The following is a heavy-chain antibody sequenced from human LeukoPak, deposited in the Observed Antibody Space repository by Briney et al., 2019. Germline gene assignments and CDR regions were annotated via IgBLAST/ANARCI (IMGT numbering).Heavy chain of an antibody. J-gene: IGHJ6*03. D-gene: IGHD1-26*01. CDR2: YYSGRT. V-gene: IGHV4-59*09. Sequence: YYSGRTNYNPSLKSRVTISVDTSKNQFSLKLSSVTAADTAVYYCARGMSGSYYYYYYMDVWGKGTTVTVSS. CDR3: ARGMSGSYYYYYYMDV.